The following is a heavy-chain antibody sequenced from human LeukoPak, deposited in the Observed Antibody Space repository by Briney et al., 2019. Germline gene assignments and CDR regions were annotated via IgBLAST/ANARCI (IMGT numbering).Heavy chain of an antibody. V-gene: IGHV1-2*02. J-gene: IGHJ4*02. D-gene: IGHD3-22*01. CDR1: GYSFTRYY. CDR2: IDPHNGAT. CDR3: AREESSGLRRCFDL. Sequence: ASVKVSCKASGYSFTRYYMHWVRQAPGQGLKWMGWIDPHNGATHYAQKFQGRVTMSRDTSSSTDYMEVSRLRPDDTALYYCAREESSGLRRCFDLWGQGTLVTVSS.